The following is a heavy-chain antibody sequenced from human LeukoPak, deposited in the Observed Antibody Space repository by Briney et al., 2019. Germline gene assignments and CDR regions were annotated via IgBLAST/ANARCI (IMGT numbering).Heavy chain of an antibody. CDR3: ARVGALSSSWLLY. CDR1: GFTFSNYE. J-gene: IGHJ4*02. CDR2: ISRSATTI. Sequence: GGSLRLSCAASGFTFSNYEMNWVRQAPGKGLEWVSSISRSATTIYYADSVKGRFTISRDNAKNSLYLQMNSLRAEDTAVYFCARVGALSSSWLLYWGQGTLVTVSS. V-gene: IGHV3-48*03. D-gene: IGHD6-13*01.